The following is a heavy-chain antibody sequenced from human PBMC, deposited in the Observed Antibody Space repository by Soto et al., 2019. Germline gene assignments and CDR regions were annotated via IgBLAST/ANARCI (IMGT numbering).Heavy chain of an antibody. Sequence: QVQLVQSGAEVKKPGASVKVSCKASGYTFTSYDINWVRQATGQGLEWMGWMNPNSGNTGYAQKFQGRVTMTRNTSLSTAYMELSSLRSEDTAVYYCARCDSSSCDDGMDVWGQGTTVTVSS. CDR1: GYTFTSYD. J-gene: IGHJ6*02. CDR2: MNPNSGNT. CDR3: ARCDSSSCDDGMDV. D-gene: IGHD6-13*01. V-gene: IGHV1-8*01.